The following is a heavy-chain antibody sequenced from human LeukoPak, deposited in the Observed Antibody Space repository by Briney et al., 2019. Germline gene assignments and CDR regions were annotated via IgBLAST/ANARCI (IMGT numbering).Heavy chain of an antibody. Sequence: GGSLRLSCAASGFTFSSYSMNWVRQAPGKWLEGVSSISSSSSCIYDADSMNGPFTISRDNTKNSQYPQMNNLRPEDTAEYYCARGGAPVVPAAMDFDYWGQGTLVTVSS. J-gene: IGHJ4*02. D-gene: IGHD2-2*01. CDR2: ISSSSSCI. V-gene: IGHV3-21*01. CDR3: ARGGAPVVPAAMDFDY. CDR1: GFTFSSYS.